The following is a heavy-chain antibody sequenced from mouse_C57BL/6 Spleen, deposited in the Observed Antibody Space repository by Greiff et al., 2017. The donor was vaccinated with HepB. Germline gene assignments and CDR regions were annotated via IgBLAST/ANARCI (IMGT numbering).Heavy chain of an antibody. CDR3: ARSDVPYFDY. J-gene: IGHJ2*01. V-gene: IGHV1-52*01. Sequence: VQLQQPGAELVRPGSSVKLSCKASGYTFTSYWMHWVKQRPIQGLEWIGNIDPSDSETHYNQKFKDKATLTVDKSSSTAYMQLSSLTAEDSAVYYCARSDVPYFDYWGQGTTLTVSS. CDR1: GYTFTSYW. CDR2: IDPSDSET.